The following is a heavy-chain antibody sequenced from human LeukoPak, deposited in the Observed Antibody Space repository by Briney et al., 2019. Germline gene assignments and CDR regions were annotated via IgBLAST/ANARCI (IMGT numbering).Heavy chain of an antibody. J-gene: IGHJ6*02. Sequence: PGRSLRLSCSASGFTFSIYAMSWVRQAPGKGLEWVSAISGSGGTAYYADSVKGRFTISRDNSKNTLYLQMNSLRAEDTAVYYCARAGGSGFYYYYGMDVWGQGTTVTVSS. CDR2: ISGSGGTA. CDR3: ARAGGSGFYYYYGMDV. CDR1: GFTFSIYA. D-gene: IGHD3-10*01. V-gene: IGHV3-23*01.